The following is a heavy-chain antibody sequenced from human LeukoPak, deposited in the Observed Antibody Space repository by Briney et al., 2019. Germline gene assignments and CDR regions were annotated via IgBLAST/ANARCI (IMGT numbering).Heavy chain of an antibody. J-gene: IGHJ4*02. CDR3: AKDTTIWSSVAKVAVSDY. V-gene: IGHV3-7*03. D-gene: IGHD6-19*01. CDR1: GFTFSSYW. CDR2: IKQDGSEK. Sequence: SGGSLRLSCAASGFTFSSYWMSWVRQAPGKGLEWVANIKQDGSEKYYVDSVKGRFTISRDNSKNTLYLQMNSLRAEDTAVYYCAKDTTIWSSVAKVAVSDYWGQGTLVTVSS.